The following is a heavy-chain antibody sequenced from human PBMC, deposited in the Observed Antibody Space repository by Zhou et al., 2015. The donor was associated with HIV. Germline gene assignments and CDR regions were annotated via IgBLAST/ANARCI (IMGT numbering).Heavy chain of an antibody. D-gene: IGHD3-3*01. CDR2: MNPNSGNT. J-gene: IGHJ4*02. CDR1: GYTFTNYD. CDR3: ARSRDPYSFDFWKNYYTGLGF. V-gene: IGHV1-8*01. Sequence: QVHLVQSGAEVKKPGASVKVSCKTSGYTFTNYDINWVRQATGQGLEWMGWMNPNSGNTGYVQKFQGRVTMTRDTSISTAYMELSTLRSEDTAVYYCARSRDPYSFDFWKNYYTGLGFWGQGTLVTVSS.